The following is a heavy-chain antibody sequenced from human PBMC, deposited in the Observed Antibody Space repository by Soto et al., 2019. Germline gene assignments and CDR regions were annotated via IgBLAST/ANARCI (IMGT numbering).Heavy chain of an antibody. J-gene: IGHJ6*02. V-gene: IGHV1-69*10. Sequence: SVKVSCKASGCTFSSYAISWVRQAPGQGLEWMGGIIPILGTANYAQKFQGRVTITADKSTSTAYMELSSLRSEDTAVYYCAYDFWSGPMGMDVWGQGTTVTVPS. CDR1: GCTFSSYA. CDR3: AYDFWSGPMGMDV. D-gene: IGHD3-3*01. CDR2: IIPILGTA.